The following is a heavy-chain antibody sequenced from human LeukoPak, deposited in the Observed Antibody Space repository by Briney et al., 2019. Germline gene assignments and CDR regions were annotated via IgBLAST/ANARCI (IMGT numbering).Heavy chain of an antibody. CDR1: GFTFSSYG. J-gene: IGHJ6*02. V-gene: IGHV3-30*18. CDR3: AKDLNSESLEWLYRYYYGMDV. Sequence: GGSLRLSCAASGFTFSSYGMPWVRQAPGKGLEWVAVISYDGSNKYYADSVKGRFTISRDNSKNTLYLQMNSLRAEDTAVYYCAKDLNSESLEWLYRYYYGMDVWGQGTTVTVSS. D-gene: IGHD3-3*01. CDR2: ISYDGSNK.